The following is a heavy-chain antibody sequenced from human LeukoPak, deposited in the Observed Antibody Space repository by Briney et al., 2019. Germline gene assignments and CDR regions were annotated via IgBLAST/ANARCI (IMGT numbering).Heavy chain of an antibody. V-gene: IGHV3-23*01. J-gene: IGHJ6*02. Sequence: GGSLRLSCAASGFTLSKYAMIWVRQAPGKGLEWVSAIRASGGGTFYADSVKGRFTISRDNSKNTLYLQMNSLRAEDTAVYYCARTVAGTGYYYYGMDVWGQGTTVTVSS. D-gene: IGHD6-19*01. CDR3: ARTVAGTGYYYYGMDV. CDR2: IRASGGGT. CDR1: GFTLSKYA.